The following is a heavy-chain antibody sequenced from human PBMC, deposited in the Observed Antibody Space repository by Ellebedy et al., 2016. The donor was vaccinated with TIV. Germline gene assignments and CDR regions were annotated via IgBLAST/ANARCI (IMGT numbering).Heavy chain of an antibody. Sequence: GGSLRLSXAASGFTFSSYAMSWVRQAPGKGLEWVSAISGSGGSTYYADSVKGRFTISRDNAKNSLYLQMNSLRAEDTAVYRCVKNSGRDGGGYWGQGTLVTVSS. V-gene: IGHV3-23*01. D-gene: IGHD4-23*01. CDR3: VKNSGRDGGGY. CDR2: ISGSGGST. J-gene: IGHJ4*02. CDR1: GFTFSSYA.